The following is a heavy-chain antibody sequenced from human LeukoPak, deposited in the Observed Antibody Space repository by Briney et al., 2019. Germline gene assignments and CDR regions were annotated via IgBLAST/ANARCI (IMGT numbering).Heavy chain of an antibody. D-gene: IGHD3-16*01. CDR3: ARGGDHPTYLFQYMDV. Sequence: GGSLRLSCAASGFTFSSYTMNWVRQAPGKGLEWVSSISTSSSYIYYADSVKGRFTISRDNAKNSLYLQMNSLRAEDTAVYYCARGGDHPTYLFQYMDVWGKGTPVTVSS. CDR2: ISTSSSYI. V-gene: IGHV3-21*01. J-gene: IGHJ6*03. CDR1: GFTFSSYT.